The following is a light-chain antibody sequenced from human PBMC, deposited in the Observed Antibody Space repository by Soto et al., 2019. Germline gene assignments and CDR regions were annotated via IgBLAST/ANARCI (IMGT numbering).Light chain of an antibody. CDR1: NIGSES. J-gene: IGLJ1*01. Sequence: SYELTQPPSVSVAPGQTARITCGGNNIGSESVHWYQQKPGQAPVLVVCDDADRPSGIPERFSGSNSGNTATLTISRVEAGDEADCYCQVWDSSSDHYVFGTGTKVTVL. CDR2: DDA. V-gene: IGLV3-21*02. CDR3: QVWDSSSDHYV.